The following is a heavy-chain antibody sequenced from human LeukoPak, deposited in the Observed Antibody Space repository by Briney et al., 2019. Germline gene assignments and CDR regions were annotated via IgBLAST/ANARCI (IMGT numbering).Heavy chain of an antibody. CDR2: ISGSGGST. Sequence: GGSLRLGCAASGFTFGGCAMSWVRQAPGKGLEWVSAISGSGGSTYYADSVKGRFTISRDNSKNTLYLQMNSLRAEDTAVYYCAKALNSKYRSSTICPATDAFDIWGQGTMATVSS. D-gene: IGHD2-2*01. V-gene: IGHV3-23*01. CDR3: AKALNSKYRSSTICPATDAFDI. CDR1: GFTFGGCA. J-gene: IGHJ3*02.